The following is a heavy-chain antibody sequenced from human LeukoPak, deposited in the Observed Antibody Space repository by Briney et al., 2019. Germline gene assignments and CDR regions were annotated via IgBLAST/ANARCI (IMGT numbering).Heavy chain of an antibody. CDR3: ARWGAYSSSSGYYFDY. Sequence: SETLSLTCTVSGGSISSYYWSWIRQPPGKGLEWIGYIYTSGSTNYNPSLKSRVTISVDTPKNQISLKLSSVTAADTAVYYCARWGAYSSSSGYYFDYWGQGTLVTVSS. CDR1: GGSISSYY. D-gene: IGHD6-6*01. CDR2: IYTSGST. J-gene: IGHJ4*02. V-gene: IGHV4-4*09.